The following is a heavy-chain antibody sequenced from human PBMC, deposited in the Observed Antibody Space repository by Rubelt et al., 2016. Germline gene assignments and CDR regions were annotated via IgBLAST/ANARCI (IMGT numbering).Heavy chain of an antibody. CDR2: IYYSGST. J-gene: IGHJ2*01. V-gene: IGHV4-39*07. CDR3: ARDSGYDLAYWYFDL. CDR1: GGSISSSSYY. D-gene: IGHD5-12*01. Sequence: QLQLQESGPGLVKPSETLSLTCTVSGGSISSSSYYWGWIRQPPGKGLEWIGYIYYSGSTYYNPSLKSRVTISVDTSKNQFSRKLSSVTAADTAVYYCARDSGYDLAYWYFDLWGRGTLVTVSS.